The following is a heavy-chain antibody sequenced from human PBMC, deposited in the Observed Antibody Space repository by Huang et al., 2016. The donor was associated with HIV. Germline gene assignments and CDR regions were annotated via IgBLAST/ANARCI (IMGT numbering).Heavy chain of an antibody. J-gene: IGHJ5*02. CDR2: MAYDGTTK. CDR3: LKDQVGP. D-gene: IGHD3-10*01. V-gene: IGHV3-30*02. CDR1: GFPFSDYG. Sequence: QVQLVESGGGVVQPGGSLRLSCATSGFPFSDYGLHWVRQTPGKGLEWVAFMAYDGTTKVYADSVEGRLTVSRDNSKSTLYLQMNSLRLEDTSIYYCLKDQVGPWGQGTLVTVSS.